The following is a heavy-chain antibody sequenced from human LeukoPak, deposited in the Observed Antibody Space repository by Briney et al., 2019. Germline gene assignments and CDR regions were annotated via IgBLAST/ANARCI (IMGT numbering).Heavy chain of an antibody. CDR3: ARGLTPYSSGWYAFDY. V-gene: IGHV1-3*01. CDR2: VNAGNGDT. Sequence: ASVKVSCKTSGYGFMNYAVQWVRQAPGERLEWMGWVNAGNGDTRYSPEFQGRVTIARDTSASTVYMELSSLTSADTATYYCARGLTPYSSGWYAFDYWGQGTLVTVSS. J-gene: IGHJ4*02. D-gene: IGHD6-19*01. CDR1: GYGFMNYA.